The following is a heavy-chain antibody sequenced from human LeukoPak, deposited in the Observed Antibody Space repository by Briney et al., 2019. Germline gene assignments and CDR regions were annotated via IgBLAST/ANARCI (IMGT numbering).Heavy chain of an antibody. J-gene: IGHJ4*02. CDR2: IYSDGTT. CDR3: ARERAMVRGVIDY. CDR1: GFTVSTNY. V-gene: IGHV3-66*02. Sequence: PGGSLRLSCAASGFTVSTNYMNWVRQAPGKGLEWVSLIYSDGTTYYADSVKGRFTISRDNSKNTLYLQMNSLRAEDTAVYYCARERAMVRGVIDYWGQGTLVTVSS. D-gene: IGHD3-10*01.